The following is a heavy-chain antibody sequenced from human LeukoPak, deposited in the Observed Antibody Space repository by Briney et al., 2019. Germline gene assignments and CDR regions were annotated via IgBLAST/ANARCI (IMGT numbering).Heavy chain of an antibody. D-gene: IGHD3-10*01. J-gene: IGHJ4*02. Sequence: SETLSLTCTVSGGSISSYYWSWIRQPPGKGLEWIGYIYYSGSTNYNPSLKSRVTISVDTSKNQFSLKLSSVTAADTAVYYCAGHSGPLWFGDPYPPYFDYWGQGTLVTVSS. CDR3: AGHSGPLWFGDPYPPYFDY. CDR1: GGSISSYY. CDR2: IYYSGST. V-gene: IGHV4-59*08.